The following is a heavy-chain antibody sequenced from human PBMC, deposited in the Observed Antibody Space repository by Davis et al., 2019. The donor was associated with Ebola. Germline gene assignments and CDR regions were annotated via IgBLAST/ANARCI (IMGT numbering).Heavy chain of an antibody. CDR3: ARAQSAVTTDWFDP. Sequence: AASVKVSCKASGYTFTSYGISWVRQAPGQGLEWMGWISAYNGNTNYAPKLQGRVTMTTDTSTSTAYMELRSLRSDDTAVYYCARAQSAVTTDWFDPWGQGTLVTVSS. CDR2: ISAYNGNT. CDR1: GYTFTSYG. V-gene: IGHV1-18*04. D-gene: IGHD4-17*01. J-gene: IGHJ5*02.